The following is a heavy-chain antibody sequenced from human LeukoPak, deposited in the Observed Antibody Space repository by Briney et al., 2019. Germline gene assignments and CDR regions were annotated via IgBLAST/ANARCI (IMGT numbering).Heavy chain of an antibody. J-gene: IGHJ3*02. V-gene: IGHV1-2*02. Sequence: GASVKVSCKASGYTFTSYGISWVRQAPGQGLEWMGWINPNSGGTNYAQKFQGRVTMTRDTSISTAYMEMSGLTSDDTAVYYCARDRSNRFGPPDAFAIWGQGTMVTVSS. CDR1: GYTFTSYG. CDR2: INPNSGGT. CDR3: ARDRSNRFGPPDAFAI. D-gene: IGHD3/OR15-3a*01.